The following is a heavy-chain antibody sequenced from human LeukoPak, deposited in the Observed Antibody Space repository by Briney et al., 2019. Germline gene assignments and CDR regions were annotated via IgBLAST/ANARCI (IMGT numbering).Heavy chain of an antibody. CDR2: IYPGDSDT. J-gene: IGHJ6*03. V-gene: IGHV5-51*01. CDR3: ARQPWDHGYYYYMDV. D-gene: IGHD1-26*01. CDR1: GYSFTSYW. Sequence: GESLKISCKGSGYSFTSYWIGWVRQMPGKGLEWMGIIYPGDSDTRYSPSFQGQVTISADKSISTAYLQWSSLKASDTAMYYCARQPWDHGYYYYMDVWGKGTTVTVSS.